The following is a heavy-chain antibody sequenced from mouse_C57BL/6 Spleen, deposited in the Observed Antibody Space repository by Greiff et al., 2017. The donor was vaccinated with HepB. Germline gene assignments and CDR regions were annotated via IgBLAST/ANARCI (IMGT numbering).Heavy chain of an antibody. D-gene: IGHD1-1*01. V-gene: IGHV1-55*01. J-gene: IGHJ4*01. Sequence: QVQLQQPGAELVKPGASVKMSCKASGYTFTSYWITWVKQRPGQGLEWIGDIYPGSGSTNYNEKFKSKATLTVDTSSSTAYMQLSSLTSEYSAVYYCAVIYYGSSSPDAMDYWGQRTSVTVAS. CDR2: IYPGSGST. CDR3: AVIYYGSSSPDAMDY. CDR1: GYTFTSYW.